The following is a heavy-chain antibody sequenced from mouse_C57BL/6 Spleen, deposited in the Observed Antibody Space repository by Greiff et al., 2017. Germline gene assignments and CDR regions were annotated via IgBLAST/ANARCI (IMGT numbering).Heavy chain of an antibody. CDR1: GYSITRGYY. D-gene: IGHD4-1*01. Sequence: EVQLQESGPGLVKPSQSLSLTCSVTGYSITRGYYWNWIRQFPGNKLEWMGYISYDGSNNYNPSLKNRISITRDTSKNQFFLKLNSVTTEDTATYYCARANTGYWYFDVWGTGTTVTVAS. CDR3: ARANTGYWYFDV. J-gene: IGHJ1*03. CDR2: ISYDGSN. V-gene: IGHV3-6*01.